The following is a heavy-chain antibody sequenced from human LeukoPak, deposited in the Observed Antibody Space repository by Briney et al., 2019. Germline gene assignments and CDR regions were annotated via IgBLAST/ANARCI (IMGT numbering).Heavy chain of an antibody. CDR1: GGSISSYY. CDR3: AKHTFARPFDY. D-gene: IGHD6-6*01. J-gene: IGHJ4*02. Sequence: SETLSLTCTVSGGSISSYYWSWIRQPPGKGLEWIGYIYHTGDTNSNPSLKSRVTISLDTSKNQFSLRLSPVTAADTAVYYCAKHTFARPFDYWGQGTLVTVSS. CDR2: IYHTGDT. V-gene: IGHV4-59*08.